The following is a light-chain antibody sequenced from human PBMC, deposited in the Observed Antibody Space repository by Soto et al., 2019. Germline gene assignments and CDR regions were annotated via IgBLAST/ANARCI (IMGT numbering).Light chain of an antibody. CDR2: DAS. CDR3: KQRADWPLT. J-gene: IGKJ4*01. V-gene: IGKV3-11*01. CDR1: QSVNIY. Sequence: EVVLTQSPGTLSLSPGERVTLSCRASQSVNIYLAWYQQKPGQAPRLLIYDASNRATGVQARFSGSGSGTDFTLTIRSLESEDFAVYYCKQRADWPLTFGGGTKVDIK.